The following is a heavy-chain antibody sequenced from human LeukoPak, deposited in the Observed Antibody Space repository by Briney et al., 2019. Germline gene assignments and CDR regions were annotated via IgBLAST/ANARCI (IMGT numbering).Heavy chain of an antibody. D-gene: IGHD6-13*01. J-gene: IGHJ5*02. Sequence: GGSLRLSCAASGFTFRSYSMNWVRQAPGKGLEWVSYISSSSSTRYYADSVKGRFTISRYNAKNALYLQMNSLRGDDTAVYYCAREAAAGNLNWFDPWGQGTLVTVSS. CDR3: AREAAAGNLNWFDP. V-gene: IGHV3-48*01. CDR1: GFTFRSYS. CDR2: ISSSSSTR.